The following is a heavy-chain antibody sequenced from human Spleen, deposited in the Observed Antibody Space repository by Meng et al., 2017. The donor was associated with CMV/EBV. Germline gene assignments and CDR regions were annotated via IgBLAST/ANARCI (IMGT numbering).Heavy chain of an antibody. J-gene: IGHJ4*02. V-gene: IGHV4-4*02. Sequence: SETLSLTCAVSGDSVSSDNWWSWVRQPPGKVQEWIGEIHHRGNTNYNPSLKSRVTMSVDKSKNQVSLELTSVTAADTAVYFCTSASRYKIDYWGQGTVVTVSS. D-gene: IGHD6-13*01. CDR3: TSASRYKIDY. CDR2: IHHRGNT. CDR1: GDSVSSDNW.